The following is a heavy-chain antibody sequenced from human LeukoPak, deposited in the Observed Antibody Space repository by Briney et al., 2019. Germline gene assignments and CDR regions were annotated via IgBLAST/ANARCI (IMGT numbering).Heavy chain of an antibody. V-gene: IGHV4-34*01. CDR2: INYSGST. D-gene: IGHD3-10*01. CDR1: GGSFSGYY. J-gene: IGHJ4*02. CDR3: ARAGMSIWFGEITYDY. Sequence: SETLSLTCAVYGGSFSGYYWSWIRQPPGKGLEWIGEINYSGSTDYNPSLKSRVTISVDTSKNQFSLKLSSVTAADTAVYYCARAGMSIWFGEITYDYWGQGTLVTVSS.